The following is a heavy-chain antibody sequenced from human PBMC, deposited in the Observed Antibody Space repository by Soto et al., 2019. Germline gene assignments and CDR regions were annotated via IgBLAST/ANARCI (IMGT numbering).Heavy chain of an antibody. CDR3: ARAQTIFGIITVFDY. J-gene: IGHJ4*02. Sequence: SETLSLTCTVSGGSINSGGYYWSWIRQHPGKGLEWIGYVYYSGSTYYNPSLKSRVTISIDTSKNQFSLKLSSVTAADTAVYYCARAQTIFGIITVFDYWGQGTLVTVSS. V-gene: IGHV4-31*03. CDR2: VYYSGST. D-gene: IGHD3-3*01. CDR1: GGSINSGGYY.